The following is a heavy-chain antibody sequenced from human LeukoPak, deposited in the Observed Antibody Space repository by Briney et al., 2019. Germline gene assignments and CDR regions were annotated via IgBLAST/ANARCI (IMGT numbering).Heavy chain of an antibody. J-gene: IGHJ4*02. D-gene: IGHD3-3*01. CDR2: IYTSGST. CDR3: VRQGFLEVPHFDY. CDR1: GGSISSYY. V-gene: IGHV4-4*09. Sequence: SETLSLTCTVSGGSISSYYWSWIRQPPGKGLEWIGYIYTSGSTNHNPSLKSRVTISVDTSKNQFSLKLSSVTAADTAVYYCVRQGFLEVPHFDYWGQGTLVTVSS.